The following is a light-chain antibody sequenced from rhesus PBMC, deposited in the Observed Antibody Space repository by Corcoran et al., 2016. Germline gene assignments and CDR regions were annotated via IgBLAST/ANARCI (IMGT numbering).Light chain of an antibody. Sequence: DIVMTQTPLSLPVTPGEPASISCRSSQSLLHSGGKTYLYGYLQKPGQSPQLLFYEVSNRATGVPDRVSGSGSGTDFTLKISRVEAEDVGVYYCMQGIQLPVTFGPGTKLDIK. CDR2: EVS. J-gene: IGKJ3*01. CDR1: QSLLHSGGKTY. CDR3: MQGIQLPVT. V-gene: IGKV2S15*01.